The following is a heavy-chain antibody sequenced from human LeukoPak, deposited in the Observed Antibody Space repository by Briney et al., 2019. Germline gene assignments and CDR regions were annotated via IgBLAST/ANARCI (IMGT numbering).Heavy chain of an antibody. CDR3: ARSPSTIGWNWGYYFDY. D-gene: IGHD3-3*01. CDR1: GASISDYY. J-gene: IGHJ4*02. CDR2: ISTTGST. V-gene: IGHV4-4*07. Sequence: PSDTLSLTCTVSGASISDYYWSWIRQSAGKGLGWIGRISTTGSTYYNPSFQSRVTMSADPSKTLFFLRLRSVTAADTAVYYCARSPSTIGWNWGYYFDYWGQGSLVTVSS.